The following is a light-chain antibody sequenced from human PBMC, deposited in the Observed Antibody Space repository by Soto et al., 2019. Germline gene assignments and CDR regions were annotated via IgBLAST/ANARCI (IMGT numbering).Light chain of an antibody. CDR3: QQYSNLPHT. CDR2: WAS. V-gene: IGKV4-1*01. CDR1: QSVLYSPNNKDY. J-gene: IGKJ5*01. Sequence: DIVMNQSPDSLAVSLGETATINCRSSQSVLYSPNNKDYLAWYQQKPGQPPKLLIYWASTRESGVPDRFTGSGSETDFTLTISNLQAEDVAVYYCQQYSNLPHTFGQGTRLEIK.